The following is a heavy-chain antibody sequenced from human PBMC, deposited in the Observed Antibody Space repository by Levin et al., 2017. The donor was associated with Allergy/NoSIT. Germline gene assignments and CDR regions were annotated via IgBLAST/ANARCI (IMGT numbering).Heavy chain of an antibody. J-gene: IGHJ3*02. CDR1: GYAFTGYY. CDR3: VRGSAVAGTVKEAFHI. D-gene: IGHD6-19*01. CDR2: INPKNGDT. V-gene: IGHV1-2*02. Sequence: ASVKVSCKASGYAFTGYYVHWVRQAPGQGLDYMAWINPKNGDTGYAQNFQGRVTMTRDTSINTAHMEVSSLRSDDTAVYYCVRGSAVAGTVKEAFHIWGQGTMVTVSS.